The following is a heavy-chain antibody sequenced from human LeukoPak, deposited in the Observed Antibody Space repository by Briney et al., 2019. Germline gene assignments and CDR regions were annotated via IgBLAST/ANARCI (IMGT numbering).Heavy chain of an antibody. J-gene: IGHJ4*02. Sequence: PGGSLRLSCAASGFTFSNYAMSWVRQAPGKGLDWVSGIRSSGHNTYYEDSVKGRFTISRDNSKNMLYLQMNSLRAEDTAVYYCAKYVCGGDCYDYFDCWGPGTLVTVSS. D-gene: IGHD2-21*02. CDR1: GFTFSNYA. V-gene: IGHV3-23*01. CDR2: IRSSGHNT. CDR3: AKYVCGGDCYDYFDC.